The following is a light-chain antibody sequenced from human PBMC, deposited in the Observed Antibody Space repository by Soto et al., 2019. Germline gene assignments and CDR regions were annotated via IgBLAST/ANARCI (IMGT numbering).Light chain of an antibody. Sequence: QSALTQPPSASGSPGQSVTISCTGTSSDVGGYNYVSWYQQHPGKAPKLMIYEVSKRPSGVPDRFSGSKSGNTASLTVSGLQAEDEADYYCSSYAGSNKSVVFGGGTEVTVL. CDR1: SSDVGGYNY. CDR2: EVS. J-gene: IGLJ2*01. V-gene: IGLV2-8*01. CDR3: SSYAGSNKSVV.